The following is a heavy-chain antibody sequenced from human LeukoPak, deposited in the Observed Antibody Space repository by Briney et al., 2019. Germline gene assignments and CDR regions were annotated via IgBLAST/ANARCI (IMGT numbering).Heavy chain of an antibody. V-gene: IGHV3-11*01. CDR3: AREARGSGRDFDY. D-gene: IGHD1-26*01. J-gene: IGHJ4*02. CDR2: IGTRSNPI. Sequence: GGSLRLSCAASGFSFSDFYMSWIRQAPGMGLEWISYIGTRSNPIYYADSVKGRFTTSRDDAKNSLYLQMNSLRDEDTAVYFCAREARGSGRDFDYWGQGILVTVSS. CDR1: GFSFSDFY.